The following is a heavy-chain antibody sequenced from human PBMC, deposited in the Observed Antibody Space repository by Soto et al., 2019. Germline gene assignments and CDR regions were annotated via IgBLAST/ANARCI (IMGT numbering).Heavy chain of an antibody. CDR2: ISYDGSNK. V-gene: IGHV3-30*18. Sequence: QVQLVESGGGVVQPGRSLRLSCAASGFTFSSYGMHWVRQAPGKGLEWVAVISYDGSNKYYADSVKGRFTISRDNSKNTLYLQMNSLRAEDTAVYYCAKDIAAAAAAPEGFDPWGQGTLVTVSS. D-gene: IGHD6-13*01. CDR3: AKDIAAAAAAPEGFDP. J-gene: IGHJ5*02. CDR1: GFTFSSYG.